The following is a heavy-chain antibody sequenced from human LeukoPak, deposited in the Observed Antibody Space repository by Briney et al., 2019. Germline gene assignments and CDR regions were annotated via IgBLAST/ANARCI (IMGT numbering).Heavy chain of an antibody. D-gene: IGHD3-16*01. Sequence: ASVKVSCKVSGYTFTSYGISWVRQAPGQGLEWMGWISAYNGNTNYAQQLQDRVTMTTDTSTSTAYRELRSLRSDDTAVYYCARERGTRIDYWGQGTLVAVSS. CDR1: GYTFTSYG. CDR2: ISAYNGNT. V-gene: IGHV1-18*01. CDR3: ARERGTRIDY. J-gene: IGHJ4*02.